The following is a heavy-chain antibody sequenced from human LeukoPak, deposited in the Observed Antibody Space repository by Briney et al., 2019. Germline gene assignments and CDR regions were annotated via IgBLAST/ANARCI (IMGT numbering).Heavy chain of an antibody. CDR1: GYTFTSYY. CDR3: ARTEIVVVPAAIGFDP. Sequence: ASVKVSCKASGYTFTSYYMHWVRQAPGQGLEWMGIINPSGGSTSYAQKFQGRVTMTRDTSTSTAYMELRSLRSDDTAVYYCARTEIVVVPAAIGFDPWGQGTLVTVSS. CDR2: INPSGGST. V-gene: IGHV1-46*01. J-gene: IGHJ5*02. D-gene: IGHD2-2*01.